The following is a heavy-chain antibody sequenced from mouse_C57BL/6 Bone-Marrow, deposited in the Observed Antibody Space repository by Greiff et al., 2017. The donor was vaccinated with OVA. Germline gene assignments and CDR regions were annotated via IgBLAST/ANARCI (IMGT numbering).Heavy chain of an antibody. D-gene: IGHD2-12*01. V-gene: IGHV5-4*01. CDR2: ISDGGSYT. CDR1: GFTFSSYA. CDR3: ARDPLVTTWYFDV. Sequence: EVHLVESGGGLVKPGGSLKLSCAASGFTFSSYAMSWVRQTPEKRLEWVATISDGGSYTYYPDNVKGRFTISRDNAKNNLYLQMSHLKSEDTAMYYCARDPLVTTWYFDVWGTGTTVTVSS. J-gene: IGHJ1*03.